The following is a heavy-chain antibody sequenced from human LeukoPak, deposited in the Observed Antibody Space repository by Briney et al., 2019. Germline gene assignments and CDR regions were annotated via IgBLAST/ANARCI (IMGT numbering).Heavy chain of an antibody. D-gene: IGHD2-2*01. J-gene: IGHJ3*02. CDR2: INSDGSST. CDR1: GFTFSSYW. V-gene: IGHV3-74*01. CDR3: ERALVVPAAMDAFGI. Sequence: GGSLRLSCAASGFTFSSYWMHWVRHAPGKGLVWFSRINSDGSSTSYPDSVKGRFTISRDNAKNTLYLQMNSLRAEDTAVYYCERALVVPAAMDAFGIWGQGTMVTVSS.